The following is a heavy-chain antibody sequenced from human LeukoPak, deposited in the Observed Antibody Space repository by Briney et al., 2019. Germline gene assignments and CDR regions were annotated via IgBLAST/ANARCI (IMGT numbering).Heavy chain of an antibody. V-gene: IGHV3-74*01. CDR2: INSDGRST. D-gene: IGHD3-9*01. J-gene: IGHJ4*02. CDR3: ARGADSGYSSDN. CDR1: GFTFSNYW. Sequence: PGGSLSLSCAASGFTFSNYWMHWVRQAPGKGLVWVSRINSDGRSTNYADSVKGRFTISRDNAKNTLYLQMNSLRAEDTAVYYCARGADSGYSSDNWGQGTLVSVSS.